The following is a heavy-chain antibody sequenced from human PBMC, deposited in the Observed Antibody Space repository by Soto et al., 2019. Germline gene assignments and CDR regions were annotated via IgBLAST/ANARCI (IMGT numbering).Heavy chain of an antibody. CDR2: INHSGST. CDR1: GGSFSGYY. CDR3: ARSSFWSGYYHHYYYMDV. J-gene: IGHJ6*03. D-gene: IGHD3-3*01. V-gene: IGHV4-34*01. Sequence: SETLSLTCAVYGGSFSGYYWSWIRQPPGKGLEWIGEINHSGSTNYNPSIKSRVTISVDTSKNQFSLKLSSVTAADTAVYYFARSSFWSGYYHHYYYMDVWGKGTTVTVSS.